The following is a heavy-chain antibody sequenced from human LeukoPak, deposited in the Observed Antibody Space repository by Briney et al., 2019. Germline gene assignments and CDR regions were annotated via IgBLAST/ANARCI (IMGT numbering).Heavy chain of an antibody. CDR3: ARARDCSGGSCYSWYYYYMDV. V-gene: IGHV3-48*03. J-gene: IGHJ6*03. CDR1: GFTFSSYE. Sequence: PGGSLRLSCAASGFTFSSYEMNWIRQAPGKGLEWVSYISSNGSTIYYADSVKGRFTTSRDNAKNSLYLQMNSLRAEDTAVYYCARARDCSGGSCYSWYYYYMDVWGKGTTVTVSS. D-gene: IGHD2-15*01. CDR2: ISSNGSTI.